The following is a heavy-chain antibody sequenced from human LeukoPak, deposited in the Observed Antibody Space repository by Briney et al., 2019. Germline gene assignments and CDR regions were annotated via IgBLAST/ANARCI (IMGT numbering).Heavy chain of an antibody. CDR1: GYTFTGYY. CDR3: ARGPQTNTFDI. J-gene: IGHJ3*02. D-gene: IGHD2-8*01. CDR2: INPNSGDT. V-gene: IGHV1-2*02. Sequence: GASVKVSCKASGYTFTGYYMHWVRQAPGQGLEWMGWINPNSGDTHYVQKFQGRVAMTSDTSISTAYTELSRLRSDDTAVYYCARGPQTNTFDIWGQGTMVTVSS.